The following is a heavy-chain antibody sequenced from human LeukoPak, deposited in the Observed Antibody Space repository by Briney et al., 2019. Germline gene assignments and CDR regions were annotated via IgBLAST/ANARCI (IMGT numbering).Heavy chain of an antibody. CDR3: AKGYYDILTGYYNVVYFDY. V-gene: IGHV3-74*01. CDR2: VNGDGSSV. CDR1: GSTFSNYW. J-gene: IGHJ4*02. Sequence: GGSLRLSCAASGSTFSNYWMHWVRQAPGKGLVWVSRVNGDGSSVNYANSVKGRFTISRDNSKNTLYLQMNSLRAEDTAVYYCAKGYYDILTGYYNVVYFDYWGQGTLVTVSS. D-gene: IGHD3-9*01.